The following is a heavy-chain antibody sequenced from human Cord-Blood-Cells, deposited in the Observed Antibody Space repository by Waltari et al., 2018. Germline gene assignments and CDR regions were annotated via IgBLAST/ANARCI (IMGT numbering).Heavy chain of an antibody. V-gene: IGHV4-34*01. Sequence: QVQLQQWGAGLLKPSETLSLTCAVYGGSFSGYYWSCIPQPPGKGLEWIGEINQSGSTNYNPSLKSRVTISVDTSKNQFSLKLSSVTAADTAVYYCARGLAAAPYLFDPWGQGTLVTVSS. D-gene: IGHD6-25*01. CDR3: ARGLAAAPYLFDP. CDR1: GGSFSGYY. CDR2: INQSGST. J-gene: IGHJ5*02.